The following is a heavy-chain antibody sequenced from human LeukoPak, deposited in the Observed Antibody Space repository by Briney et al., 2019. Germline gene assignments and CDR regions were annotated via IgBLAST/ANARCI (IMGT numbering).Heavy chain of an antibody. CDR1: GYTFSSHG. Sequence: GASVKVCCKASGYTFSSHGITWVRQAPGQGLEWMGWISANNGNTNYAQKLQGRVTVTTDTSTSIAYMELRSLRSDDTAVYYCAREGTAGRYYFDYWGQGTLVTVSS. CDR2: ISANNGNT. D-gene: IGHD3-10*01. J-gene: IGHJ4*02. CDR3: AREGTAGRYYFDY. V-gene: IGHV1-18*01.